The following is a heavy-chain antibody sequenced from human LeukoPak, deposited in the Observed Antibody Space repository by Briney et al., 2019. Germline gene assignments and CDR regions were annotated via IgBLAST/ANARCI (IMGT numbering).Heavy chain of an antibody. CDR1: GFSFSSYA. D-gene: IGHD3-10*01. V-gene: IGHV3-23*01. J-gene: IGHJ4*02. CDR3: AKFTMVRPVIGH. CDR2: ISGSGGST. Sequence: GGSLRLSCAASGFSFSSYAMSWVRQAPGKGLEWVSAISGSGGSTYYADSVKGRFTISRDNSKNTLYLQMNSLRAEDTAVYYCAKFTMVRPVIGHWGQGTLVTVSS.